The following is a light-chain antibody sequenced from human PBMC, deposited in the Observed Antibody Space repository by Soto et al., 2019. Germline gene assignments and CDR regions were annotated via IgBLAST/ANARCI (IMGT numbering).Light chain of an antibody. CDR2: GAS. J-gene: IGKJ1*01. V-gene: IGKV3-15*01. Sequence: EIVMTQSPATLSVSPGERATLSCRASQSVSSNLAWYQQKPGQAPRLLIYGASTRATGIPARFSGSGSGTEFTLTLSSLQSEDFAVYYWQQYKNWPLTFGQGTKVEIK. CDR3: QQYKNWPLT. CDR1: QSVSSN.